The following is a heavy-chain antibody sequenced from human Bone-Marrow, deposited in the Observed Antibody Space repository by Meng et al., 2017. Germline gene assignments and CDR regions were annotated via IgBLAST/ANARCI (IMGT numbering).Heavy chain of an antibody. J-gene: IGHJ4*02. CDR2: TYYRSQWQS. V-gene: IGHV6-1*01. CDR3: ASWYGES. CDR1: GDSVSGNRAL. Sequence: QVQLQQAGPRPVKPPQTLSLTLAIAGDSVSGNRALWHWVRQSPSRGLEWLGHTYYRSQWQSHYGASVKSRISIYADTSRNQFSLILNSVTPEDTAVYYCASWYGESWGQGTLVTVSS. D-gene: IGHD3-10*01.